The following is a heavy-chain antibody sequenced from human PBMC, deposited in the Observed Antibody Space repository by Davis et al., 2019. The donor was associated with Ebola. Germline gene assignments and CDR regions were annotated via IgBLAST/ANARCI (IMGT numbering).Heavy chain of an antibody. CDR3: ARRRSTNYYGMDV. D-gene: IGHD1-14*01. Sequence: SETLSPTCTVPGGSISSYYWRWIRQPPGKGLEWIGYIYYSGSTNYNPSLKSRVTISVDTSKNQFSLKLSSVTAADTAVYYCARRRSTNYYGMDVWGQGTTVTVSS. CDR1: GGSISSYY. V-gene: IGHV4-59*08. CDR2: IYYSGST. J-gene: IGHJ6*02.